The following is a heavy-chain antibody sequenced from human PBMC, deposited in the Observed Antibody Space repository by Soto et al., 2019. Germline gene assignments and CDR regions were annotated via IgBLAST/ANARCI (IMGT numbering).Heavy chain of an antibody. D-gene: IGHD3-3*01. CDR1: GFTFSAYA. V-gene: IGHV3-23*05. J-gene: IGHJ6*02. CDR2: ISTASST. CDR3: ARAILGGTLHDSDI. Sequence: GGSLRLSCAASGFTFSAYAMSWVRQAPGKGLEWVSTISTASSTYYADSVKGRFTISRDNSRNTAYLQMSSLRAEDTALYYCARAILGGTLHDSDIWGQGTSVTVSS.